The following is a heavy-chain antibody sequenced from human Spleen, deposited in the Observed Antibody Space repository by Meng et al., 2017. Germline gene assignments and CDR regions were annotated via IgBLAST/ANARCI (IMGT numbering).Heavy chain of an antibody. CDR3: ASGVRGVRDFDY. J-gene: IGHJ4*02. V-gene: IGHV4-34*01. CDR1: GGSISSYY. CDR2: INHSGST. D-gene: IGHD3-10*01. Sequence: SETLSLTCTVSGGSISSYYWSWIRQPPGKGLEWIGEINHSGSTNYNPSLKSQVTISVDTSKNQFSLKLSSVTAADTAVYYCASGVRGVRDFDYWGQGTLVTVSS.